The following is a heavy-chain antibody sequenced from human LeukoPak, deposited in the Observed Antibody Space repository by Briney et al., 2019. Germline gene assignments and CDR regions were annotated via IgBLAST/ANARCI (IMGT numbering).Heavy chain of an antibody. CDR2: IYTSGST. J-gene: IGHJ5*02. D-gene: IGHD5-18*01. Sequence: PSETLSLTCTVSGGSISSNYWSWMRQPAGKGLEWIGRIYTSGSTNYNPSLKSRVTMSVDTSKNQFSLKLSSVTAADTAVYYCAGSPAGYSYGPGPWGQGTLVTVSS. CDR1: GGSISSNY. CDR3: AGSPAGYSYGPGP. V-gene: IGHV4-4*07.